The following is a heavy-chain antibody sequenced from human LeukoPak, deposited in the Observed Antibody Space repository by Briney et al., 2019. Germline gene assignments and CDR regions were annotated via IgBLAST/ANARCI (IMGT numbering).Heavy chain of an antibody. CDR1: GGTFSIYA. CDR2: IIPIFGTA. J-gene: IGHJ5*02. V-gene: IGHV1-69*05. Sequence: SVTVSFTASGGTFSIYAISWVRQAPGQGLEWMGGIIPIFGTANYAQKFQGRVTITTDESTSTAYMELSSLRSEDTAVYYCARPGASDGSGSSWGQGTLVTVSS. CDR3: ARPGASDGSGSS. D-gene: IGHD3-10*01.